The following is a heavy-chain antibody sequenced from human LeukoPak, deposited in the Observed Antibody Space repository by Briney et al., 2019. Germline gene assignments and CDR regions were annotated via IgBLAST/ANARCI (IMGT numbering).Heavy chain of an antibody. D-gene: IGHD3-10*01. Sequence: GGSLRLSCAASGFTVSSNYMSWVRQAPGKGLEWVSVIYSGGSTYYADSVKGRFTISRDNIRNSLYLQMNSLTTEDTAFYFCAKDRANYYAFDHWGQGTLVTVS. V-gene: IGHV3-53*05. J-gene: IGHJ4*02. CDR2: IYSGGST. CDR3: AKDRANYYAFDH. CDR1: GFTVSSNY.